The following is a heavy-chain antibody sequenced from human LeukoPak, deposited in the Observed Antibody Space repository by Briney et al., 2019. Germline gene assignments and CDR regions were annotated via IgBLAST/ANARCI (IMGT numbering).Heavy chain of an antibody. V-gene: IGHV4-39*01. CDR3: ARHVLRWYYFDY. D-gene: IGHD4-23*01. CDR2: IYYSGST. Sequence: SETLSLTCTVSGGSISSGSYYWGWIRQPPGKGLEWIGSIYYSGSTYYNPSLKSRVTISVDTSKNQFSLKLSSVTAADTAVYYCARHVLRWYYFDYWGQGTLVTVSS. CDR1: GGSISSGSYY. J-gene: IGHJ4*02.